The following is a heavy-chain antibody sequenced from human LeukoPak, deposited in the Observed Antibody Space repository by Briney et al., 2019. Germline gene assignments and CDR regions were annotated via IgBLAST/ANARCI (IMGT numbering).Heavy chain of an antibody. CDR1: GYSFTSYW. D-gene: IGHD5-18*01. V-gene: IGHV5-51*01. Sequence: GESLKISCKGSGYSFTSYWIGWVRQMPGKGLEWMGIIYPGDSDTRYSPSFQGQVTISADKSISTAYLQWSSLKASDTAMYYCARKSLYSYGEVGASDIWGQGTMVTVSS. CDR3: ARKSLYSYGEVGASDI. CDR2: IYPGDSDT. J-gene: IGHJ3*02.